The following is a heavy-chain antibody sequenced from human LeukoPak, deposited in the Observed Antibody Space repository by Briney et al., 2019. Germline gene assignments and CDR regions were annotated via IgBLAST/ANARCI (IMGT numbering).Heavy chain of an antibody. CDR2: IYYSGST. J-gene: IGHJ5*02. V-gene: IGHV4-59*01. Sequence: TSETLPLTCTVSGGSISSYYWSWIRQPPGKGLEWIGYIYYSGSTNYNPSLKSRVTISVDTSKNQFSLKLSSVTAADTAVYYCARIRGYSSSWPFDPRGQGTLVTVSS. CDR3: ARIRGYSSSWPFDP. D-gene: IGHD6-13*01. CDR1: GGSISSYY.